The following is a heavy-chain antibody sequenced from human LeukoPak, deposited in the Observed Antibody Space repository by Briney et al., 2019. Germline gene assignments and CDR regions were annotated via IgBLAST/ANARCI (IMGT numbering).Heavy chain of an antibody. CDR2: IYTSGST. V-gene: IGHV4-61*02. D-gene: IGHD1-26*01. J-gene: IGHJ4*02. CDR3: AMGATTTFDY. Sequence: SQTLSLTCTVSGGSISSGSYYWSWIRQPAGKGLEWIERIYTSGSTNYNPSLKSRVTISVDTSKNQFSLKLSSVTAADTAVYYCAMGATTTFDYWGQGTLVTVSS. CDR1: GGSISSGSYY.